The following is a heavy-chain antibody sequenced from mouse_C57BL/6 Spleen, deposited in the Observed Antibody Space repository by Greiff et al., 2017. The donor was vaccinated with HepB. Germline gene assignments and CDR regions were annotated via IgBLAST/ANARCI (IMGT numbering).Heavy chain of an antibody. Sequence: EVKLVESGGGLVKPGGSLKLSCAASGFTFSSYTMSWVRQTPEKRLEWVATISGGGGNTYYPDSVKGRFTISRDNAKNTLYLQMSSLRSEDTALYYCARHLIYYGNYGYYAMDYWGQGTSVTVSS. D-gene: IGHD2-1*01. V-gene: IGHV5-9*01. CDR3: ARHLIYYGNYGYYAMDY. CDR1: GFTFSSYT. J-gene: IGHJ4*01. CDR2: ISGGGGNT.